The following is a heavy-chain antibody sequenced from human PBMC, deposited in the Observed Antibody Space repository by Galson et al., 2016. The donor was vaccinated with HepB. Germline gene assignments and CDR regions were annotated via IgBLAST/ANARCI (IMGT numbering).Heavy chain of an antibody. CDR1: GGSISTYY. Sequence: SETLSLTCTVSGGSISTYYWSWIRQPPGKGLEWIGHIYYSGSTSYNPSLKSRVTISVATSKRQFSLKLSSVTAADTAMYYCASLAEAASGIPGYYYMDVWGKGTTVTVSS. CDR2: IYYSGST. CDR3: ASLAEAASGIPGYYYMDV. D-gene: IGHD6-13*01. V-gene: IGHV4-59*01. J-gene: IGHJ6*03.